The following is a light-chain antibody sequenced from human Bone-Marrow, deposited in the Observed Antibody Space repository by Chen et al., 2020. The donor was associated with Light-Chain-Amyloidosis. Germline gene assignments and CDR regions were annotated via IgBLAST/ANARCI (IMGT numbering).Light chain of an antibody. CDR2: AAS. Sequence: DIQMTQSPFSLSASVGDRVTITCRASQAISYSLVWYQHKPGTAPKLLLYAASRLENWVPSMFSGSGSGSDYTLTISSLQPEDCATYYCQQYYSSPRTFGQGIKVEIK. CDR3: QQYYSSPRT. V-gene: IGKV1-NL1*01. J-gene: IGKJ1*01. CDR1: QAISYS.